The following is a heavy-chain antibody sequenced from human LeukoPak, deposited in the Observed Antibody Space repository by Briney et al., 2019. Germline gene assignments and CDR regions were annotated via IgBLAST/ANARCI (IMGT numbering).Heavy chain of an antibody. CDR2: IYTSGST. CDR1: GGSISSGSYY. J-gene: IGHJ5*02. CDR3: AGGSYPDWFDP. Sequence: SQTLSLTCTVSGGSISSGSYYWSWIRQPAGKGLEWIGRIYTSGSTNYNPSLKGRVTISVDTSKNQFPLKLSSVTAADTAVYYCAGGSYPDWFDPWAREPWSPSPQ. V-gene: IGHV4-61*02. D-gene: IGHD1-26*01.